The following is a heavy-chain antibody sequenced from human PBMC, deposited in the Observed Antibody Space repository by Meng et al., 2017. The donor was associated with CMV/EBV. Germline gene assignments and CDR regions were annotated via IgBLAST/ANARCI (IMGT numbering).Heavy chain of an antibody. CDR2: INHSGST. J-gene: IGHJ6*02. CDR3: ARGRYCSSTSCYGMDV. D-gene: IGHD2-2*01. Sequence: SETLSLTCAVYGGSFSGYYWSWIRQPPGKGLEWIGEINHSGSTNCNPSLKSRVTISVDTSKNQFSLKLSSVTAADTAVYYCARGRYCSSTSCYGMDVWGQGTTVTVSS. V-gene: IGHV4-34*01. CDR1: GGSFSGYY.